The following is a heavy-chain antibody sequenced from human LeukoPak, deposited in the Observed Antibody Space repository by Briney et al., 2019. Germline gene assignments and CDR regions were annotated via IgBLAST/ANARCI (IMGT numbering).Heavy chain of an antibody. Sequence: GGSLRLSCAASGFTFSGYWMSWVRQAPGRGLEWVANIKQDGSEKYYADSVKGRFTISRDNAKNSLYLQMNSLRAEDTAVYYCARDRGLSIVVVPAALAHFDYWGQGTLVTVSS. CDR1: GFTFSGYW. D-gene: IGHD2-2*01. V-gene: IGHV3-7*01. CDR2: IKQDGSEK. J-gene: IGHJ4*02. CDR3: ARDRGLSIVVVPAALAHFDY.